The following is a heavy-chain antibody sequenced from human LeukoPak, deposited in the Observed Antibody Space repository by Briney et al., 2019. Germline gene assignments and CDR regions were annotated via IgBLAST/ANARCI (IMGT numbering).Heavy chain of an antibody. J-gene: IGHJ4*02. Sequence: GGSLRLSCAASGFTFSSYGMHWVRQAPGKGLEWVAVISYDGSNKYYADSVKGRFTNSRDNSKNTLYLQMNSLRAEDTAVYYCAKQSLGYCSSTSCWNYFDYWGQGTLVTVSS. D-gene: IGHD2-2*01. CDR3: AKQSLGYCSSTSCWNYFDY. CDR1: GFTFSSYG. V-gene: IGHV3-30*18. CDR2: ISYDGSNK.